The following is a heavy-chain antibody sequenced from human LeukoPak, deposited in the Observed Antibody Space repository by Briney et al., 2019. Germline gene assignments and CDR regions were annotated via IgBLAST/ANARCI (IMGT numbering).Heavy chain of an antibody. J-gene: IGHJ4*02. V-gene: IGHV3-30*04. D-gene: IGHD2-2*01. CDR2: ISYDGSNK. Sequence: GGSLRLSCAASGFTFSSYAMHWVRQAPGKGLEWVAVISYDGSNKYYADSVKGRFTFSRDNSKNTLYLQMNSLRAEDTAVYYCARDPGGVVPAAYFDYWGQGTLVTVSS. CDR3: ARDPGGVVPAAYFDY. CDR1: GFTFSSYA.